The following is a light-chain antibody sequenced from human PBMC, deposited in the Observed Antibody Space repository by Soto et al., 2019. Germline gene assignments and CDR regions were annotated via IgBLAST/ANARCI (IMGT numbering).Light chain of an antibody. V-gene: IGLV2-11*01. CDR2: HVV. Sequence: QSALTQPRSVSGSPGQSVTISCTGTTSDVGGYEYVSWYQQYPGKAPKLLIYHVVQRHSGVPDRFSGSKSGTTASLIISGLQAEDEADYFCCSYADGKTVAFGGGTKLTVL. J-gene: IGLJ2*01. CDR3: CSYADGKTVA. CDR1: TSDVGGYEY.